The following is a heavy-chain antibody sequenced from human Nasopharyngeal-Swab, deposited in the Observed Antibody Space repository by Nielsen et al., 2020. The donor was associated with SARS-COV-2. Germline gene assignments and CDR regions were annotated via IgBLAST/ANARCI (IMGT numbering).Heavy chain of an antibody. D-gene: IGHD6-19*01. Sequence: SVKASCKASGGTFSSYAISWVRQAPGQGLEWMGGIIPIFGTANYAQKFQGRVTITADESTSTAYMELSSLRSEDTAVYYCARAPAGWGSGWYGWGQGTLVTVSS. J-gene: IGHJ4*02. CDR3: ARAPAGWGSGWYG. CDR1: GGTFSSYA. V-gene: IGHV1-69*13. CDR2: IIPIFGTA.